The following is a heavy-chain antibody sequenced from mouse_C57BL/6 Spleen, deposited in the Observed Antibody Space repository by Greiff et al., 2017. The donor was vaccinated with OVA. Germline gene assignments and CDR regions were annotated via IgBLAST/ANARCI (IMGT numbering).Heavy chain of an antibody. D-gene: IGHD2-10*01. J-gene: IGHJ3*01. V-gene: IGHV3-1*01. CDR2: ISYSGST. CDR1: GYSITSGYD. CDR3: ARGEILQGFAY. Sequence: EVKLMESGPGMVKPSQSLSLTCTVTGYSITSGYDWHWIRHFPGNKLEWMGYISYSGSTNYNPSLKSRISITHDTSKNHFFLKLNSVTTEDTATYYCARGEILQGFAYWGQGTLVTVSA.